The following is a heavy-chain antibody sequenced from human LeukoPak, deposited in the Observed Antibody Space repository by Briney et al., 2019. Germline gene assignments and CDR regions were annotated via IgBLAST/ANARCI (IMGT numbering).Heavy chain of an antibody. CDR3: ARDSVFWSGYADY. CDR1: GFTFSSYW. J-gene: IGHJ4*02. Sequence: GGSLRLSCAASGFTFSSYWMSWVRQAPGRGLEWVANIKQDGSEKYYVDSVKGRFTISRDNAKNSLYLQMNSLRAEDTAVYYCARDSVFWSGYADYWGQGTLVTVSS. V-gene: IGHV3-7*01. CDR2: IKQDGSEK. D-gene: IGHD3-3*01.